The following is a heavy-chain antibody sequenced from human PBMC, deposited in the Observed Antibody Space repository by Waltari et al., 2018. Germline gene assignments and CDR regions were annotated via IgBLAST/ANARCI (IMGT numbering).Heavy chain of an antibody. V-gene: IGHV3-48*04. D-gene: IGHD6-13*01. CDR2: ISSSSSTI. CDR3: ARIWIAAAGKVY. Sequence: EVQLVESGGGLVQPGGSPRRSCAASGFTCSSSSRNRVRQAPGKGLEWVSYISSSSSTIYYADSVKCRFTISRDNAKNSLYLQMNSLRAEDTAVYYCARIWIAAAGKVYWGQGTLVTVSS. CDR1: GFTCSSSS. J-gene: IGHJ4*02.